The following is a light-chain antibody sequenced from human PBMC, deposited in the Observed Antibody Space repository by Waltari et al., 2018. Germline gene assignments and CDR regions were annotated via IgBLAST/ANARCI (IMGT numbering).Light chain of an antibody. CDR1: SSDIGGDNF. J-gene: IGLJ1*01. V-gene: IGLV2-14*01. CDR3: SSYTRSSSYV. Sequence: QSALTQPASVSGSPEQSITISCTGTSSDIGGDNFVSWYQQHPGNAPKLILFDVSDRASGVSNRFSGSKSGNSASLTISGLQAEDEADYYCSSYTRSSSYVFGTGTKVTVL. CDR2: DVS.